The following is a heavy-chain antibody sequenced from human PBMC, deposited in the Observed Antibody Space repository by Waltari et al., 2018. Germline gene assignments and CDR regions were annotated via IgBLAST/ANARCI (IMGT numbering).Heavy chain of an antibody. V-gene: IGHV3-23*01. Sequence: EVQLLESGGGLVQPGGSLRLSCAASGFTFSSYAMSWVRQAPGKGLEWVSAISGSGGSTYSADSGKGRFTISRDNSKNTLYLQMNSLRAEDTAVYYCAKEGSIASSLYYFDYWGQGTLVTVSS. J-gene: IGHJ4*02. CDR1: GFTFSSYA. D-gene: IGHD2-21*01. CDR3: AKEGSIASSLYYFDY. CDR2: ISGSGGST.